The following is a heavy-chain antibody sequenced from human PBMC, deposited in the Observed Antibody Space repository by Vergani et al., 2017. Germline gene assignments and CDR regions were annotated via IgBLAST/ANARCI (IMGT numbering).Heavy chain of an antibody. CDR3: AKDLQTYEWDRDAFDI. D-gene: IGHD2-8*01. Sequence: QVQLVESGGGLVKPGGSLRLSCAASGFTFSDYYMSWIRQAPGKGLEWVSYISSSGSTIYYADSVKGRFTISRDNAKNSLYLQMNSLRAEDTAVYYCAKDLQTYEWDRDAFDIWGQGTMVTVSS. CDR1: GFTFSDYY. CDR2: ISSSGSTI. V-gene: IGHV3-11*01. J-gene: IGHJ3*02.